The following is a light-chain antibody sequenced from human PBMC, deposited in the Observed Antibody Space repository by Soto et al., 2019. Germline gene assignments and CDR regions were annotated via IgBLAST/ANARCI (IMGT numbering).Light chain of an antibody. J-gene: IGKJ2*01. Sequence: EIVMTQSPATLSVSPGERATLSCRASQSVSSNLAWYQQKPGQAPRLLIYGASTRAAGISGRFSGSGSGTEFALTISNLQSEDFAVYYCQQYNNWPPYTFGQGTKLEIK. V-gene: IGKV3-15*01. CDR3: QQYNNWPPYT. CDR2: GAS. CDR1: QSVSSN.